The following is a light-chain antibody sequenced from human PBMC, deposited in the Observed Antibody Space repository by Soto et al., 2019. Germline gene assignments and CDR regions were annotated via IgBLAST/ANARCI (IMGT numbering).Light chain of an antibody. J-gene: IGKJ5*01. CDR2: DAS. CDR1: QGISSA. Sequence: AIQLTQSPSSLSASVGDRVTITCRASQGISSAFAWYQQKPGKVPKLLIYDASSLESGVPSRFTGSGSGTDFTLTISSLQPEDFAPYYCQQFDTYPLPFGQGTRLEIK. CDR3: QQFDTYPLP. V-gene: IGKV1-13*02.